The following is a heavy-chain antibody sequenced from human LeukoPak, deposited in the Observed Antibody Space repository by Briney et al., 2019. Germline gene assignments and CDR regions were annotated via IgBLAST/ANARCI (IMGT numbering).Heavy chain of an antibody. D-gene: IGHD2/OR15-2a*01. CDR3: ARLERIYYYCGMDV. CDR2: INHSGST. CDR1: GGSFSGYY. V-gene: IGHV4-34*01. J-gene: IGHJ6*02. Sequence: SETLSLTCAVYGGSFSGYYWSWIRQPPGKGLEWIGEINHSGSTNYNPSLKSRVTISVDTSKNQFSLKLSSVTAADTAVYYCARLERIYYYCGMDVWGQGTTVTVSS.